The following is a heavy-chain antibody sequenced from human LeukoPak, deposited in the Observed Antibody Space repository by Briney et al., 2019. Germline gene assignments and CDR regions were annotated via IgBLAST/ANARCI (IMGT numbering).Heavy chain of an antibody. CDR1: GYTFTSYD. V-gene: IGHV1-8*03. Sequence: GASVKVSCEASGYTFTSYDINWVRQATGQGLEWMGWMNPNSGNTGYAQKFQGRVTITRNTSISTAYMELSSLRSEDTAVYYCAMHCSSTSCSGPRYDAFDIWGQGTMVTVSS. CDR2: MNPNSGNT. CDR3: AMHCSSTSCSGPRYDAFDI. D-gene: IGHD2-2*01. J-gene: IGHJ3*02.